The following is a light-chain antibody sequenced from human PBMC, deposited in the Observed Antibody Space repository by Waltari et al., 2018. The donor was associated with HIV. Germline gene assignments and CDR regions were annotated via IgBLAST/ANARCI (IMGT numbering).Light chain of an antibody. V-gene: IGLV1-47*01. Sequence: SVLTQPPSASGTPGQRVTISCSGSTSNIGSNDVFWYQHLPGAAPKLLIHRTNQRPSGVPGRFSGSTSGTSASLAISGLRSEDEADYYCVAWDDSLRGVVFGGGTKVAAL. CDR3: VAWDDSLRGVV. CDR1: TSNIGSND. J-gene: IGLJ2*01. CDR2: RTN.